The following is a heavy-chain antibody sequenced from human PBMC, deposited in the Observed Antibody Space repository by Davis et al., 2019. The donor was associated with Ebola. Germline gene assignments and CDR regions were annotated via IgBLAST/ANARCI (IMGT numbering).Heavy chain of an antibody. CDR3: ARGMEWTEWWIAP. D-gene: IGHD3-3*01. J-gene: IGHJ5*02. CDR1: GGSISNYY. Sequence: SETLSLTCTVSGGSISNYYWHWIRQPPGKGLEWIGYIYSSGATNYDSSLKSRLTMSVDTSKNQISLRLNSVTTADTAIYYCARGMEWTEWWIAPWGQGTLVTVSS. V-gene: IGHV4-59*01. CDR2: IYSSGAT.